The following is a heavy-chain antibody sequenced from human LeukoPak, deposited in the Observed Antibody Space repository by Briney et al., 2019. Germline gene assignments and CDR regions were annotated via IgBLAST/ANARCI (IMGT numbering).Heavy chain of an antibody. CDR1: GYTFTGHG. Sequence: ASVEVSCKASGYTFTGHGFSWVRQAPGQGLEWMGWISTYNGKTISAQKYQGRLTMTTDTSTSTAYMELRSLGFDDTAVYYCARDPFGGYYVSGGYWALDYWGQGTLVTVSS. J-gene: IGHJ4*02. CDR2: ISTYNGKT. CDR3: ARDPFGGYYVSGGYWALDY. V-gene: IGHV1-18*01. D-gene: IGHD3-22*01.